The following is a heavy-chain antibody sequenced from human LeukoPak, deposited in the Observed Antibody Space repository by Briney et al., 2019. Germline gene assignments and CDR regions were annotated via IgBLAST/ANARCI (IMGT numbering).Heavy chain of an antibody. Sequence: SVKVSCTASGGTFSSYAISWVRQAPGQGLEWMGGIIPIFGTANYAQKFQGRVTITADESTSTAYMELSSLRSEDTAVYYCAREGSSSSGLYYYYGMDVWGQGTTVTVSS. V-gene: IGHV1-69*13. CDR3: AREGSSSSGLYYYYGMDV. D-gene: IGHD6-6*01. J-gene: IGHJ6*02. CDR1: GGTFSSYA. CDR2: IIPIFGTA.